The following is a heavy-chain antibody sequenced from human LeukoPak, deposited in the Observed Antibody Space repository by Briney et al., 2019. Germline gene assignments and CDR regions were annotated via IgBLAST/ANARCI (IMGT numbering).Heavy chain of an antibody. D-gene: IGHD5-18*01. V-gene: IGHV3-30*04. CDR1: GFTFGSYA. Sequence: GGSLRLSCAASGFTFGSYAMHWVRQAPGKGLEWVAVISYDGSNKYYADSVKGRFTISRDNSKNTLYLQMNSLRAEDTAVYYCARDLFHTAMANYWGQGTLVTDSS. J-gene: IGHJ4*02. CDR2: ISYDGSNK. CDR3: ARDLFHTAMANY.